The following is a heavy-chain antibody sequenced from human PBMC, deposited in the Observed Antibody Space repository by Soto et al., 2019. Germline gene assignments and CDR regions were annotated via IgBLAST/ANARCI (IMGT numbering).Heavy chain of an antibody. CDR2: INSDGSST. J-gene: IGHJ4*02. D-gene: IGHD3-10*01. CDR3: ASDRGADSQQGWDFDY. V-gene: IGHV3-74*01. CDR1: GFTFSSYW. Sequence: EVQLVESGGGLVKPGGSLRLSFAASGFTFSSYWMHWVRQAPGKGLVWVSRINSDGSSTSYADSVMGRFTISRDNAKNTLYLQMNSLRAEDTAVYYCASDRGADSQQGWDFDYWGQGTLVTVSS.